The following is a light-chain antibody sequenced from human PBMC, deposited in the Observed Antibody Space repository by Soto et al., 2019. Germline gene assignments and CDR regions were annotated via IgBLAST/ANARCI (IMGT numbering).Light chain of an antibody. Sequence: EIVLTQSPGTLSLSPGERATLSCRASQSLRSNYLAWYQHKPGQAPRLLIYDASSRATGIPDRFSGSGSGTDFTLTISRLEPEDFAVYYCQQYGNSPPITFGRGTRLRLN. CDR2: DAS. V-gene: IGKV3-20*01. J-gene: IGKJ5*01. CDR1: QSLRSNY. CDR3: QQYGNSPPIT.